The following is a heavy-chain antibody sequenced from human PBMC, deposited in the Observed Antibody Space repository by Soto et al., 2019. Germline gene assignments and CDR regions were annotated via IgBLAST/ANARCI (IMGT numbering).Heavy chain of an antibody. CDR1: GDTFTNFA. V-gene: IGHV1-69*06. Sequence: QVQLVQSGTEVKKSGSSVKVSCKASGDTFTNFAISWMRQAPGQGLEWMGGIIPMFGTPNYAQKFQGSVTITADRSTSTAYLELRSLRSEDTAVYYCARGLRGYTGYAGGGAFDIWGQGTMVTVSS. CDR3: ARGLRGYTGYAGGGAFDI. CDR2: IIPMFGTP. D-gene: IGHD5-12*01. J-gene: IGHJ3*02.